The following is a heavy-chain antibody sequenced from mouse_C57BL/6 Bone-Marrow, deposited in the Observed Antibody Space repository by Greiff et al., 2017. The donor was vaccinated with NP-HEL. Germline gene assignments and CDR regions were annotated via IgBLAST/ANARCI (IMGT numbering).Heavy chain of an antibody. D-gene: IGHD2-5*01. CDR1: GYAFSSSW. J-gene: IGHJ4*01. V-gene: IGHV1-82*01. CDR3: ARLHSNGYAMDY. Sequence: VKLVESGPELVKPGASVKISCKASGYAFSSSWMNWVKQRPGKGLEWIGRIYPGDGDTNYNGKFKGKATLTADKSSSTAYMQLSSLTSEDSAVYFCARLHSNGYAMDYWGQGTSVTVSS. CDR2: IYPGDGDT.